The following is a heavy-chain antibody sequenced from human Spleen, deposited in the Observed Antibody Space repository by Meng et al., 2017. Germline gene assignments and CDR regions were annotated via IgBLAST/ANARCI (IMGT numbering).Heavy chain of an antibody. CDR3: AKVRDSSTSCYDY. Sequence: GGSLRLSCSASGFTFSDYYMSWIRQAPGKGLEWVSYISSSGSTIYYADSVKGRFTISRDNAKNSLYLQMNSLRAEDTAVYYCAKVRDSSTSCYDYWGQGTLVTVSS. CDR1: GFTFSDYY. CDR2: ISSSGSTI. D-gene: IGHD2-2*01. V-gene: IGHV3-11*04. J-gene: IGHJ4*02.